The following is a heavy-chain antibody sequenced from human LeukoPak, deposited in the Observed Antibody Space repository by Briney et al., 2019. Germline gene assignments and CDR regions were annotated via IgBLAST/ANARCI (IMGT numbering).Heavy chain of an antibody. D-gene: IGHD3-10*01. J-gene: IGHJ4*02. CDR1: GFTFSGYG. V-gene: IGHV3-23*01. Sequence: GGSLRLSCAASGFTFSGYGMSWVRQAPGKGLERVSSISGGTTYYADSVKGRFTISRDNSKNIVSLQMNSLRAEDTAVYYCAKSVYGSGNYWGQGTLVTVSS. CDR3: AKSVYGSGNY. CDR2: ISGGTT.